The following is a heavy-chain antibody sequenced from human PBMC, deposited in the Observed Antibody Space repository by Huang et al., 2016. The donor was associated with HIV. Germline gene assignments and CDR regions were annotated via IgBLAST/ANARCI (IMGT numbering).Heavy chain of an antibody. CDR3: AKGRGGKQQLITQSFYYYYCMDV. J-gene: IGHJ6*04. Sequence: QVQLVQSGAEVRMPGASVKVSCKASGSIFTNYDIHWVRRATGQGVVWMGWRTPASGNRGFEQKFQGRVTFTGNATESTAYMELSNLRSEDTAVYFCAKGRGGKQQLITQSFYYYYCMDVWGGGTTVTVSS. CDR2: RTPASGNR. D-gene: IGHD6-13*01. CDR1: GSIFTNYD. V-gene: IGHV1-8*02.